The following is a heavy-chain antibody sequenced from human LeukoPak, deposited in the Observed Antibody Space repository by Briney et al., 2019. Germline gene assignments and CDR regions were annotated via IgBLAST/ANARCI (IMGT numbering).Heavy chain of an antibody. J-gene: IGHJ5*02. Sequence: SETLSLTCAVYGGSFSAYYWSWIRQPPGKGLEWIGEINHSGSTNYNPSLKSRVTISVDTSKNQFSLKLTSVTAADTAVYYCATMISLPDIAAAGSWGQGTLVTVSS. CDR3: ATMISLPDIAAAGS. CDR1: GGSFSAYY. V-gene: IGHV4-34*01. CDR2: INHSGST. D-gene: IGHD6-13*01.